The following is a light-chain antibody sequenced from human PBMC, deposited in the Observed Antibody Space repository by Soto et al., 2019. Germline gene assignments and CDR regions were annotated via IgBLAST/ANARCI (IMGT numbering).Light chain of an antibody. J-gene: IGKJ5*01. CDR3: QQLHGYPIT. V-gene: IGKV1-9*01. CDR2: AAS. CDR1: QGIDTS. Sequence: ILLTQSPSSLSASVGDRVTITCRASQGIDTSLAWYQQKPGKAPKLLIYAASNFQNGVPSRFSGSGSGTHFTLTISSLQPEDFATYYCQQLHGYPITFGQGTRLEI.